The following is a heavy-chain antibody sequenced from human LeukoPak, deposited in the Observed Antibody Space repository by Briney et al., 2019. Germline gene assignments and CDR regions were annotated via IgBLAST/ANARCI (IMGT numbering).Heavy chain of an antibody. CDR2: IVPIFGTA. V-gene: IGHV1-69*13. J-gene: IGHJ4*02. Sequence: GASVKVSCKASGGTFSSYAISWVRQAPGQGLEWMGGIVPIFGTANYAQKFQGRVTITADESTSTAYMELISLRSEDTAAYYCATADKFSNWYVFDYWGQGTLVTVSS. CDR3: ATADKFSNWYVFDY. D-gene: IGHD6-13*01. CDR1: GGTFSSYA.